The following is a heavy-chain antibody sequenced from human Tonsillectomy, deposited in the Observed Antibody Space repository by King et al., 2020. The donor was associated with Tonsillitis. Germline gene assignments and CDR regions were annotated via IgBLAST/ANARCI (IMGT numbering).Heavy chain of an antibody. Sequence: QLVQSGAEVKKPGSSVKVSCKASGGMFNSYGVSWVRQAPGQGLEWMGGIIPLSGTSNHAKKFQGRVTITADESTATAYQELSSLMSEDTAVYYCAGLGTASWYFDLWGRGTLVTVSS. CDR2: IIPLSGTS. D-gene: IGHD7-27*01. V-gene: IGHV1-69*01. CDR1: GGMFNSYG. J-gene: IGHJ2*01. CDR3: AGLGTASWYFDL.